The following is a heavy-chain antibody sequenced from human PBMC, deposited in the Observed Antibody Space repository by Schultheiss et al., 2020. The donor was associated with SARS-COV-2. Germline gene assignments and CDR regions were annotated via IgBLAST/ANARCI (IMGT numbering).Heavy chain of an antibody. V-gene: IGHV3-66*01. D-gene: IGHD2-2*01. J-gene: IGHJ6*02. CDR1: GFTFSSYS. Sequence: GESLKISCAASGFTFSSYSMNWVRQAPGKGLEWVSVIYSGGSTYYADSVKGRFTISRDNSKNSLYLQMNSLRAEDTAVYYCARAGSVGCSSTSCSYGMDVWGQGTTVTVSS. CDR3: ARAGSVGCSSTSCSYGMDV. CDR2: IYSGGST.